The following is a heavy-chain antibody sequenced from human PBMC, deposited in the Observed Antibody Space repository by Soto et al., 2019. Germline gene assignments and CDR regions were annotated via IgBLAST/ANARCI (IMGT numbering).Heavy chain of an antibody. D-gene: IGHD3-22*01. V-gene: IGHV5-51*01. CDR1: GYIFTSYW. Sequence: GESLKISCKASGYIFTSYWIGWVRQMPGIGLEWMGIVNPADSDTRYSPSFQGQVTVSADKSISTAYLQWGSLKASDTAMYYCVTPDSSGYYSHWGQGT. CDR3: VTPDSSGYYSH. CDR2: VNPADSDT. J-gene: IGHJ4*02.